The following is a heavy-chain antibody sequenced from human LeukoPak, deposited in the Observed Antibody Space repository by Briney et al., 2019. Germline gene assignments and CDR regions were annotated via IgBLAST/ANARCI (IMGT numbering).Heavy chain of an antibody. CDR2: IYYSGST. V-gene: IGHV4-59*01. D-gene: IGHD3-10*01. CDR3: ARVLTYGSRTYYFDY. CDR1: GGSISGYY. Sequence: SETLSLTCTASGGSISGYYWSWIRQPPGKGLEWIGYIYYSGSTNYNPSLKSRVTISLDTSKNQFSLKLSSVTAADTAVYYCARVLTYGSRTYYFDYWGQGTLVTVSS. J-gene: IGHJ4*02.